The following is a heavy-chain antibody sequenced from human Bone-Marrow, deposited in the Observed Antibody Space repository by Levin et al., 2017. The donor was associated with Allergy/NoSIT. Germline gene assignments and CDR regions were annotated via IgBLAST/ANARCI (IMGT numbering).Heavy chain of an antibody. D-gene: IGHD3-3*01. J-gene: IGHJ4*02. CDR1: GDSLSSSHYY. CDR3: ARPPFILRNYATFDN. CDR2: IYHDEST. V-gene: IGHV4-39*01. Sequence: SQTLSLTCTVSGDSLSSSHYYWGWIRQPPGKGLEWIATIYHDESTYYNPSLKSRVTISVDTSKNQFSLKLTSVTAADTAVYYCARPPFILRNYATFDNWGQGTLVTVSS.